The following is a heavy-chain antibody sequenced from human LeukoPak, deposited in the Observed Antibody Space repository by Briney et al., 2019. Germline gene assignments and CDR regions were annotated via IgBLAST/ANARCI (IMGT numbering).Heavy chain of an antibody. Sequence: GESLKISCKGSGYSFSTYWIAWVRQMPGKGLEWMGIIYPGDSETRYSPSFQGQVTISADKSISTAYLQWSSLKASDTAMYYCARPTSLAFDYWGQGTQVTVPS. J-gene: IGHJ4*02. CDR2: IYPGDSET. V-gene: IGHV5-51*01. CDR1: GYSFSTYW. D-gene: IGHD1-1*01. CDR3: ARPTSLAFDY.